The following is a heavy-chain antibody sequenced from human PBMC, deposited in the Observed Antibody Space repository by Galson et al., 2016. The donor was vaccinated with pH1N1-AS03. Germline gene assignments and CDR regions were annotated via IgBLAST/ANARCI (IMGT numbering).Heavy chain of an antibody. D-gene: IGHD2-2*01. V-gene: IGHV5-51*03. CDR1: GDSFNTYW. Sequence: SGAEVKKPGESLKISCTGSGDSFNTYWIGWVRQMPGKGLEWMGIIYPGDSDTRYSPSFQGHVTIPADASISTAYLQWSSLKASDTAIYYCARRGHCTGISCYDLDSWGQGTMVTVSS. CDR3: ARRGHCTGISCYDLDS. CDR2: IYPGDSDT. J-gene: IGHJ4*02.